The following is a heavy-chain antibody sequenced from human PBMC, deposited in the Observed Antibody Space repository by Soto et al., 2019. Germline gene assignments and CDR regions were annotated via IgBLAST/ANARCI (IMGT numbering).Heavy chain of an antibody. D-gene: IGHD6-13*01. Sequence: SETLSLTCTISGDSISTYYWTWIRQPPGKGLEWIGYIYYTGRANYNPPLKSRVNMSVDTSKNQFSLKLKSVTAADTSLFYCARARSSSWLDAFDIWGRGTMVTVSS. CDR1: GDSISTYY. CDR2: IYYTGRA. CDR3: ARARSSSWLDAFDI. V-gene: IGHV4-59*01. J-gene: IGHJ3*02.